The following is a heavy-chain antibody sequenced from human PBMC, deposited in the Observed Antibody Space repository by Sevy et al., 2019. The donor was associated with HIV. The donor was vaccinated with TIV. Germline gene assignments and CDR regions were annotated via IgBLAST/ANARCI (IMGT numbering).Heavy chain of an antibody. CDR2: IWNAGSKK. D-gene: IGHD6-19*01. CDR1: GFTFSNYA. CDR3: ARESGSARYFDH. J-gene: IGHJ4*02. V-gene: IGHV3-33*01. Sequence: GGSLRLSCAASGFTFSNYAMHWVRQAPGKGLEWVAAIWNAGSKKYYADSVKGRLIVSRDNSKSTLSLQMNSLSVEDTAVYYCARESGSARYFDHWGQGSLVTVSS.